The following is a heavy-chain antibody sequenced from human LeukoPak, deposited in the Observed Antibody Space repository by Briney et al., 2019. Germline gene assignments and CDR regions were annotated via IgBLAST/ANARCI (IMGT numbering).Heavy chain of an antibody. CDR3: ARPYLYYFGSGSFN. CDR1: GFTFSAYW. D-gene: IGHD3-10*01. V-gene: IGHV3-7*01. Sequence: EPGGSLRLSCAASGFTFSAYWISWVRQAPGKGLEWVANIKQDGSEKYYVDSVKGRFTISRDNAKNSLYLQMNSLRAEDTAVYYCARPYLYYFGSGSFNWGQGTLVTVSS. CDR2: IKQDGSEK. J-gene: IGHJ4*02.